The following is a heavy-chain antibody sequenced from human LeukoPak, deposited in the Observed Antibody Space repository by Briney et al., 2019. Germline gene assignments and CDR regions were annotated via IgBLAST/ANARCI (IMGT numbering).Heavy chain of an antibody. J-gene: IGHJ6*02. V-gene: IGHV3-23*01. CDR2: ISGSGGST. CDR3: ATATVLRYFDWLFTTMDV. Sequence: GGSLRLSCAASGFTFSSYAMSWVRQAPGKGLKWVSAISGSGGSTYYADSVTGRFTISRDNSKNTLYLQMNSLRAEDTAVYYCATATVLRYFDWLFTTMDVWGQGTTVAVSS. D-gene: IGHD3-9*01. CDR1: GFTFSSYA.